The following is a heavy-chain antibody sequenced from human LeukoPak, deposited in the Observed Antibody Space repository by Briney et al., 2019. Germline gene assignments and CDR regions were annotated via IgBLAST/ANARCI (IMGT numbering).Heavy chain of an antibody. CDR3: ARGASCSSTTCYFDY. Sequence: GGSLRLSCAAPRFNFSDFYMSSIRQAPGHGLGWRSSISLSGSIITYAASVKGRVTVSRDSAKTSLSLQMNSLRADDTAVYYCARGASCSSTTCYFDYWGQGTLVTVSS. J-gene: IGHJ4*02. D-gene: IGHD2-2*01. V-gene: IGHV3-11*01. CDR2: ISLSGSII. CDR1: RFNFSDFY.